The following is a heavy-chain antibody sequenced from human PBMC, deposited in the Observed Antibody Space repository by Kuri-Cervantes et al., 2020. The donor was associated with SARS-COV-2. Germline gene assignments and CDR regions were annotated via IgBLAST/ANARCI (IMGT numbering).Heavy chain of an antibody. CDR1: GFTFSSYG. Sequence: GGSLRLSCAASGFTFSSYGMHWVRQASGKGLEWVAVIWYDGSNRYYADSVKGRFTISRDNSKNTLYLQMNSLRVEDTAVYYCARDGAAMVLNYYYGMDVWGQGTTVTVSS. CDR2: IWYDGSNR. V-gene: IGHV3-33*01. D-gene: IGHD5-18*01. CDR3: ARDGAAMVLNYYYGMDV. J-gene: IGHJ6*02.